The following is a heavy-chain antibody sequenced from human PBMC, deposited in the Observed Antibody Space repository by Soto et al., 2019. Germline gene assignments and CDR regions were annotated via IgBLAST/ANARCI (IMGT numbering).Heavy chain of an antibody. D-gene: IGHD1-1*01. CDR1: GFSFSSYG. V-gene: IGHV3-74*01. J-gene: IGHJ4*02. Sequence: EVQLVESGGGLVQPGGSLRLSCAASGFSFSSYGMHWVRQAPGTGLVWVSRVDADGSGTTYAGSVKGRFSISRDNAKNTVSLQMNNLRAEDTAVYYCAGASGWKFDYWGLGTLVTVSS. CDR3: AGASGWKFDY. CDR2: VDADGSGT.